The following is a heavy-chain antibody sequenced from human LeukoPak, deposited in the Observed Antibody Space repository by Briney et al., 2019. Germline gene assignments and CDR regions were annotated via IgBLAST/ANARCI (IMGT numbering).Heavy chain of an antibody. CDR2: IYYSGST. CDR3: AREKIAVAGAYWYFDL. D-gene: IGHD6-19*01. J-gene: IGHJ2*01. CDR1: GGSISSYY. V-gene: IGHV4-59*12. Sequence: SETLSLTCTVSGGSISSYYWSWIRQPPWKGLEWIGYIYYSGSTNYNPYLKSRVTISVDTSKNQFSLKLSSVTAADTAVYYCAREKIAVAGAYWYFDLWGRGTLVTVSS.